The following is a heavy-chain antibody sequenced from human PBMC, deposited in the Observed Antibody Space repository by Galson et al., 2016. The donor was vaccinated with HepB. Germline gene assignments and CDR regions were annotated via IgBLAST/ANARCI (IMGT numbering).Heavy chain of an antibody. Sequence: SLRLSCAASGFTFSSYAMSWVRQAPGKGLEWVSGIGGSIGTTYYVGSVKGRFTISRDNSKNTLYLQMKSLRAEDTAVYYCAKESTVTLGGVNYFDYWGQGTLVTVSS. CDR2: IGGSIGTT. CDR1: GFTFSSYA. CDR3: AKESTVTLGGVNYFDY. J-gene: IGHJ4*02. D-gene: IGHD4-17*01. V-gene: IGHV3-23*01.